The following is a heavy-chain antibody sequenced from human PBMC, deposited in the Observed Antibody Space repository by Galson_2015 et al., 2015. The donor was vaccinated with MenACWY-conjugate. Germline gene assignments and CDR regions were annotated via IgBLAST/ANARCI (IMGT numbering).Heavy chain of an antibody. J-gene: IGHJ4*02. V-gene: IGHV3-49*04. D-gene: IGHD2-8*02. CDR2: IRSKAYGGTT. Sequence: LRLSCAASGFTFGDYAVSWVRQAPGKGLEWVGFIRSKAYGGTTEYAASVKGRFTISRDDSKSIAYLQMNSLKTEDTAVYYCTRVGYCAGGVCSPLGYWGQGTLVTVSS. CDR3: TRVGYCAGGVCSPLGY. CDR1: GFTFGDYA.